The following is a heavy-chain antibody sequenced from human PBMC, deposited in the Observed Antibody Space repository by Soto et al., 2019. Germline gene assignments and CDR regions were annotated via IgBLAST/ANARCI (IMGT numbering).Heavy chain of an antibody. Sequence: SETLSLTCTVSGGSISSGGYYWSWIRQHPGKGLEWIGYIYYSGSTYYNPSLKSRVTISVDTSKNQFSLKLSSVTAADTAVYYCARDQIRSDSSGWGDWFDPWGQGTLVTVS. CDR2: IYYSGST. V-gene: IGHV4-31*03. CDR1: GGSISSGGYY. J-gene: IGHJ5*02. D-gene: IGHD3-22*01. CDR3: ARDQIRSDSSGWGDWFDP.